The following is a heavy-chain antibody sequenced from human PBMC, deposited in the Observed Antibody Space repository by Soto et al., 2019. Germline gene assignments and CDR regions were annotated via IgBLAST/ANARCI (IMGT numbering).Heavy chain of an antibody. CDR1: GFSFNIAW. J-gene: IGHJ4*02. V-gene: IGHV3-15*01. Sequence: GGSLRLSCAASGFSFNIAWMSWVRQAPGKGLEWIGRIKSKNDGGTTDFAAPVKGRFTISRDDSKNTVYLQMNSLKIEDTAVYYCTTGLAAAGTNYWGQGTLVTVAS. CDR2: IKSKNDGGTT. CDR3: TTGLAAAGTNY. D-gene: IGHD6-13*01.